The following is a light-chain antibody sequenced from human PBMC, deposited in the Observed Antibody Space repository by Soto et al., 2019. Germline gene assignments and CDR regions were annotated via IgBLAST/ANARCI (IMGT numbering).Light chain of an antibody. J-gene: IGKJ5*01. Sequence: EIVMTQSPATLSVSPGERATLSCRASQSVSGNLVWYQQKPGQAPRLLIYGASTRATGIPARFSGSGSGTEFTLTISSLQSEDFAVYYCQQCNNWPITFGQGTRLEIK. CDR1: QSVSGN. CDR2: GAS. CDR3: QQCNNWPIT. V-gene: IGKV3-15*01.